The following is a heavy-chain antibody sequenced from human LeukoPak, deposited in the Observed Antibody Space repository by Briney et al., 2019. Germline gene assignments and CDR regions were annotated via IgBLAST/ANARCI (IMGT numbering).Heavy chain of an antibody. CDR2: SSGSGGST. V-gene: IGHV3-23*01. CDR3: AKTPFKVRGVIEDYPFDY. Sequence: PGGSLRLSCAASGFAFISYAMIWVRQPPGKGLEWVSASSGSGGSTYYADSVKGRFTISRDNSKNTLYLQMNSLRAEDTAVYYCAKTPFKVRGVIEDYPFDYWGQGTMVTVSS. CDR1: GFAFISYA. D-gene: IGHD3-10*01. J-gene: IGHJ4*02.